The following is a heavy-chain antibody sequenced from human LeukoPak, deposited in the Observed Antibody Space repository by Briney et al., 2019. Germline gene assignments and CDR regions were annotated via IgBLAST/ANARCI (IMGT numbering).Heavy chain of an antibody. D-gene: IGHD6-19*01. CDR3: AKDARRSSGWYFFDH. Sequence: GGSLRLSCAASGFVFSSQDMGWVRQAPGKGLEWVSAISDGGSRTYYADSVKGRFTISRDNSKNTLHLQMNGLRAEDTAVYYCAKDARRSSGWYFFDHWGQGTLVTVPS. CDR2: ISDGGSRT. J-gene: IGHJ4*02. CDR1: GFVFSSQD. V-gene: IGHV3-23*01.